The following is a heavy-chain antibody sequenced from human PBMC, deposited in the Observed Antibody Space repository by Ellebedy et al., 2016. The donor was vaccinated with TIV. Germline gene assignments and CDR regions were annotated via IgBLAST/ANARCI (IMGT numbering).Heavy chain of an antibody. CDR2: ISSSGDLM. CDR1: GFTFSGYY. D-gene: IGHD6-13*01. V-gene: IGHV3-11*01. Sequence: PGGSLRLSCAASGFTFSGYYMSWFRQAPGKGPEWVSSISSSGDLMYYADSVKGRFTTSRDNAGHSLYLQMNSLRAEDTAVYYCARLGVIAAAGAGDYWGQGTLVTVSS. J-gene: IGHJ4*02. CDR3: ARLGVIAAAGAGDY.